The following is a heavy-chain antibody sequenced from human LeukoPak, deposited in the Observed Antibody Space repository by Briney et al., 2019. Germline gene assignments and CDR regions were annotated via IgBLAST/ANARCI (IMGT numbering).Heavy chain of an antibody. V-gene: IGHV4-34*01. CDR2: INHSGST. CDR3: ARYCSGGSCYSGYGMDV. D-gene: IGHD2-15*01. CDR1: GGSFSGYY. J-gene: IGHJ6*04. Sequence: SETLSLTCAVYGGSFSGYYWSWIRQPPGKGLEWIGVINHSGSTNYNPSLKSRVTISVDTSKNQFSLKLSSVTAADTAVYYCARYCSGGSCYSGYGMDVWGKGTTVTVSS.